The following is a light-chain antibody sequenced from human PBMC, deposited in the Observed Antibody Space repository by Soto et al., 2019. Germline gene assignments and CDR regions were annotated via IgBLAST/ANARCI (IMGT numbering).Light chain of an antibody. CDR1: QGIGTT. J-gene: IGKJ4*01. V-gene: IGKV3-15*01. CDR3: QHYVNWPLT. CDR2: AAS. Sequence: EIVITQSPATLSVSPGEGATLSCRASQGIGTTLAWYQQKPGQTPRLLIYAASIRATGVPARFSGSGSGTDFAPTINSLQPEDFSVYYCQHYVNWPLTFGGGPKVESK.